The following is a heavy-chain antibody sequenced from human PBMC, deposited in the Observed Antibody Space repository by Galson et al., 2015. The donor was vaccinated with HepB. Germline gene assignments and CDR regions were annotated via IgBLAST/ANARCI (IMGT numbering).Heavy chain of an antibody. CDR3: ARTRVGDIRDDY. D-gene: IGHD3-10*01. V-gene: IGHV3-21*01. CDR2: ISSSSSYI. CDR1: GFTFSSYS. J-gene: IGHJ4*02. Sequence: SLRLSCAASGFTFSSYSMNWVRQAPGKGLEWVSSISSSSSYIYYADSVKGRFTISRDNAKNSLYLQMNSLRAEDTAVYYCARTRVGDIRDDYWGQGTLVTVSS.